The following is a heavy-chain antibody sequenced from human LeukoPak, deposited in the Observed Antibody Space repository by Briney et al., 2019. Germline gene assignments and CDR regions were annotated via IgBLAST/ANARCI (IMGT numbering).Heavy chain of an antibody. CDR1: GYTFTNYA. Sequence: ASVKVSCKASGYTFTNYAMHWVRQAPGQRLEWMGWINAGNGNTKYSQKFQGRVTITADESTSTAYMELSSLRSEDTAVYYCARLGKTYCSSTSCYSSDAFDIWGQGTMVTVSS. V-gene: IGHV1-3*01. D-gene: IGHD2-2*02. J-gene: IGHJ3*02. CDR3: ARLGKTYCSSTSCYSSDAFDI. CDR2: INAGNGNT.